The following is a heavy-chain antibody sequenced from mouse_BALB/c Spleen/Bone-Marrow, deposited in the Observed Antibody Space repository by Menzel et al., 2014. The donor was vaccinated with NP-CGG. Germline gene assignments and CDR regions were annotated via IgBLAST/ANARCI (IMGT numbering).Heavy chain of an antibody. Sequence: DVMLVESGGGLVQPGGSMKLSCVASGFSFXNYWMNWVRQSPEKGLEWVAEIRLKSNNYATHYAESVKGRFSISRDDSKSSVYPQMNNLGAEDTGIYYCSRDYDDAMDYWGQGTSVTVSS. CDR2: IRLKSNNYAT. D-gene: IGHD2-4*01. J-gene: IGHJ4*01. CDR1: GFSFXNYW. V-gene: IGHV6-6*02. CDR3: SRDYDDAMDY.